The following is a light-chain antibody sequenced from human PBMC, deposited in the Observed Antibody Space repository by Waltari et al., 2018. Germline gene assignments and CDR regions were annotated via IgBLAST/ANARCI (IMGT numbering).Light chain of an antibody. J-gene: IGLJ1*01. Sequence: QSALTQPASVSGSPGQSITITCTGTSSDVGGYASVPWFQQHPGKAPKVMLYGVSNRPSGVSDRFSASKSGVTASLTISGLQAEDEADYYCSSYTSSNTFVFGTGTKVTVL. CDR3: SSYTSSNTFV. CDR1: SSDVGGYAS. V-gene: IGLV2-14*01. CDR2: GVS.